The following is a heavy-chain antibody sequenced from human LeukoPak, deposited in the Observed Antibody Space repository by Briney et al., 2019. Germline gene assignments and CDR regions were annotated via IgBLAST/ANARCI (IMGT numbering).Heavy chain of an antibody. CDR2: FSGSGGST. J-gene: IGHJ6*02. V-gene: IGHV3-23*01. CDR3: AKDSLAAAATLRNVDYYYGMDV. CDR1: GFTFSSYA. D-gene: IGHD6-13*01. Sequence: GGSLRLSCAASGFTFSSYAMSWVRQAPGKGLEWVSAFSGSGGSTYYADSVKGRFTISRDNSKNTLYLQMNSLRAEDTAVYYCAKDSLAAAATLRNVDYYYGMDVWGQGTTVTVSS.